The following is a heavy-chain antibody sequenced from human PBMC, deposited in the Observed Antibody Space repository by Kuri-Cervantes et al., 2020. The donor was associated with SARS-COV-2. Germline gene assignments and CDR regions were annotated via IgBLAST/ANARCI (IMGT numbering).Heavy chain of an antibody. CDR3: ARAQNTYGSGSYVYFQH. J-gene: IGHJ1*01. Sequence: GESLKISCAASGFTFSSYWMSWVRQAPGRGLEWVSYISSSGSTIYYADSVKGRFTISRDNAKNSLYLQMNSLRAEDTAVYYCARAQNTYGSGSYVYFQHWGQSTLVTVSS. D-gene: IGHD3-10*01. CDR2: ISSSGSTI. CDR1: GFTFSSYW. V-gene: IGHV3-48*04.